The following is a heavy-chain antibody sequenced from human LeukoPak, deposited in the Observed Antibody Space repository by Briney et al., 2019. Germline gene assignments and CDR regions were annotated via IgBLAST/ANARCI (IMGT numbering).Heavy chain of an antibody. CDR1: GFTVSSNY. CDR2: IYSGGST. CDR3: ARGWVEGYYYYGMDV. D-gene: IGHD3-16*01. Sequence: PGGSLRLSCAASGFTVSSNYMSWVRQAPGKGLEWASVIYSGGSTYYADSVKGRFTISRDNSKNTLYLQMNSLRAEDTAVYYCARGWVEGYYYYGMDVWGQGTTVTVSS. J-gene: IGHJ6*02. V-gene: IGHV3-53*01.